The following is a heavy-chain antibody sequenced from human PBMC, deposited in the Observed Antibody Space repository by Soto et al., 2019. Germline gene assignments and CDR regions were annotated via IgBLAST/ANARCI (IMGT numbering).Heavy chain of an antibody. CDR1: GYSVSSSDYY. V-gene: IGHV4-39*01. J-gene: IGHJ6*02. D-gene: IGHD5-12*01. CDR2: MVYSGRT. Sequence: SETLSLTCSVSGYSVSSSDYYWAWIRQPPGKGLEWIGSMVYSGRTYYNPSLKSRVTLSVDTSKNQFSVRLNSVTAADTAVYYCAPLSVSLSGPYGIHVWGQGTTVTVSS. CDR3: APLSVSLSGPYGIHV.